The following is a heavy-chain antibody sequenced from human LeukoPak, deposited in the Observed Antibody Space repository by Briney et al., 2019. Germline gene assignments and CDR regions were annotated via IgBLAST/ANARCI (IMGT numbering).Heavy chain of an antibody. CDR2: IYYSGNT. V-gene: IGHV4-39*07. CDR1: GGSISSSSFY. J-gene: IGHJ4*02. CDR3: AREGGPYRPLDY. Sequence: SETLSLTCTVSGGSISSSSFYWGWIRQPPGKGLEWIGSIYYSGNTYYNPSLKSRVAISVDKSENHISLKLTSVTAADTAVYYCAREGGPYRPLDYSGQGTLVTVAS.